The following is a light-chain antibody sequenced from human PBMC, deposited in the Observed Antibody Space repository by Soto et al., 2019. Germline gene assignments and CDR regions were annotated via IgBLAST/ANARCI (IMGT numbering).Light chain of an antibody. J-gene: IGKJ1*01. Sequence: DIQMTQSPSSLSASVGDRVTITCRASQAISNYIAWYQQKPGKVPKLLIYAASTLQSGVPSRFSGRGSGTDFNLTISCLQPEDVATYYCQKYNSAPWTFGQGTKVEIK. V-gene: IGKV1-27*01. CDR3: QKYNSAPWT. CDR1: QAISNY. CDR2: AAS.